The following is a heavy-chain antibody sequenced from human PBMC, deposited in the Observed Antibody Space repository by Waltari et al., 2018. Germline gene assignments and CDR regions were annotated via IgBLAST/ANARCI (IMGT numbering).Heavy chain of an antibody. V-gene: IGHV4-4*02. CDR3: ASDRGRGLYLDS. D-gene: IGHD2-15*01. Sequence: QVQLQESGPGLVKPSGTLSLTCTVSGDSISNHFFWSLVRQSPGKGLEWIGQVHQSGRSNYNPSLESRVTVSMDTSKNQFSLKMTSVTAADTAIYYCASDRGRGLYLDSWGQGTLVTVSP. CDR2: VHQSGRS. J-gene: IGHJ4*02. CDR1: GDSISNHFF.